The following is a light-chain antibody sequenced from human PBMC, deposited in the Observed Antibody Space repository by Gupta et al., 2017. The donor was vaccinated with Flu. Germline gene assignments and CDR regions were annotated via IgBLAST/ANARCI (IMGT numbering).Light chain of an antibody. Sequence: QSALTQAASVSGSPGQSITISCTGSSSDLGGTNYVSWYQQHPGKAPNLIIYEVSNRPSGVSNRSSGSKSGNTASLTISGRREEDEGDYYCSSKTSSSALVFGGGTRLTVL. CDR2: EVS. CDR1: SSDLGGTNY. J-gene: IGLJ3*02. CDR3: SSKTSSSALV. V-gene: IGLV2-14*01.